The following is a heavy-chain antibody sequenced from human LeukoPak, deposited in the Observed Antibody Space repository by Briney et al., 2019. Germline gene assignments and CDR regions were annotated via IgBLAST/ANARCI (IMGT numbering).Heavy chain of an antibody. D-gene: IGHD7-27*01. J-gene: IGHJ4*02. CDR3: ARGGPTGALDD. CDR2: IKEDGSEK. Sequence: PGGSLRLSCAPSGFTFSSYRMTWVRQAPGKGLEWVANIKEDGSEKYYVDSVKGRFTISRDNAKNSLYLQMNSLRAEDTALYYCARGGPTGALDDWGQGTLLTVSS. V-gene: IGHV3-7*01. CDR1: GFTFSSYR.